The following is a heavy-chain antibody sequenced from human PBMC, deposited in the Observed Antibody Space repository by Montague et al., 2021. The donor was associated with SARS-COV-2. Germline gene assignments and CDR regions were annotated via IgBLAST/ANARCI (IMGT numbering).Heavy chain of an antibody. V-gene: IGHV6-1*01. J-gene: IGHJ4*02. CDR1: GDSVSSNSAA. CDR3: ARGGWGAPGTGRLFDY. Sequence: GDSVSSNSAAWNWIRQSPSRGLEWLGRTYYRSKWYNDYAVSVKSRITINPDTSKNQFSLQLNSVTPEDTAVYYCARGGWGAPGTGRLFDYWGQGTLVTVSS. CDR2: TYYRSKWYN. D-gene: IGHD3-10*01.